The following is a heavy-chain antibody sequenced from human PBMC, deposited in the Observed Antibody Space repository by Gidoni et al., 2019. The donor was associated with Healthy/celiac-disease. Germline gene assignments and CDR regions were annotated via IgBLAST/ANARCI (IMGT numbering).Heavy chain of an antibody. D-gene: IGHD5-18*01. Sequence: EVQLVETGGGLLQPGGSLRISCAASGFTVIGNYMSWVRQAPGKGLEWVSVIYSGGSTYYADSVKGRFTISRDNSKNTLYLQMNSLRAEDTAVYYCARVSGYSSYRYFDYWGQGTLVTVSS. CDR2: IYSGGST. CDR1: GFTVIGNY. CDR3: ARVSGYSSYRYFDY. J-gene: IGHJ4*02. V-gene: IGHV3-53*02.